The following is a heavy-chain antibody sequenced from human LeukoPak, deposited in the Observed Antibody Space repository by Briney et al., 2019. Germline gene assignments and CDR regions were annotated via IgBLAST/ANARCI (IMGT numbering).Heavy chain of an antibody. V-gene: IGHV1-69*05. CDR3: ARDNWNGGFDP. J-gene: IGHJ5*02. CDR2: IIPIFGTA. CDR1: GGTFSSYA. Sequence: PVKVSCKASGGTFSSYAISWVRQAPGQGLEWMGRIIPIFGTANYAQKFQGRVTITTDESTSTAYMELSSLRSEDTAVYYCARDNWNGGFDPWGQGTLVTVSS. D-gene: IGHD1-20*01.